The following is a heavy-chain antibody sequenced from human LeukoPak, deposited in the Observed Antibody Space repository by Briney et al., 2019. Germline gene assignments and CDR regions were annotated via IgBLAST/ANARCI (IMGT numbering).Heavy chain of an antibody. CDR1: GFIFSNHA. V-gene: IGHV3-30*18. Sequence: GRSLRLSCAASGFIFSNHAMHWVRQAPGKGLEWVAIISYDGSNKYYADSVKGRFTISRDNSKNTLFLQMNSLRAEDTAVYFCAKERYYYGSGSENDAFDIWGQGTMVTVSS. CDR2: ISYDGSNK. CDR3: AKERYYYGSGSENDAFDI. J-gene: IGHJ3*02. D-gene: IGHD3-10*01.